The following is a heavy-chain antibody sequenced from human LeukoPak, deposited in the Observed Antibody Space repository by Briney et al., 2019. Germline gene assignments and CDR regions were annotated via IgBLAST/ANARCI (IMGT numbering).Heavy chain of an antibody. CDR3: ARDKSYYDILTGYYYYYGMDV. CDR1: GYTFTSYG. J-gene: IGHJ6*04. Sequence: GASVKVSCKASGYTFTSYGISWVRQAPGQGLEWMGWISAYNGNTNYAQKLQGRVTMTTDTSTSTAYVELRSLRSDDTAVYYCARDKSYYDILTGYYYYYGMDVWGKGTTVTVSS. D-gene: IGHD3-9*01. V-gene: IGHV1-18*04. CDR2: ISAYNGNT.